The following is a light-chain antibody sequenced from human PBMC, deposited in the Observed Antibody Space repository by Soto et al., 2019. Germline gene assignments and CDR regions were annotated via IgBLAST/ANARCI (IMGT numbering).Light chain of an antibody. Sequence: EIVLTQSPDTLSLSPGERATLSCRASQTVSSSYLAWYQQKPGQAPRLLIYGASSRATGIPDRFSGSGSGTDFPLTISRLEPEVFAVYYCQRYGSSPGGTFAPGTKVDLK. CDR1: QTVSSSY. CDR3: QRYGSSPGGT. V-gene: IGKV3-20*01. CDR2: GAS. J-gene: IGKJ3*01.